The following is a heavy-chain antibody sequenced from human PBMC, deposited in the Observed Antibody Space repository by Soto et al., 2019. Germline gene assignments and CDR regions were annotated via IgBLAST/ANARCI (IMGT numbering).Heavy chain of an antibody. CDR1: GFTFSDYY. V-gene: IGHV3-11*06. Sequence: GGSLRLSCAASGFTFSDYYMSWIRQAPGKGLEWISYISGRNTFTQYADSVKGRFTISRDNAKNSLYLQLNSLTAEDTAVYYCARDGGLIIPGAIGGGYGLDVWGQGTTVTVSS. J-gene: IGHJ6*02. CDR2: ISGRNTFT. D-gene: IGHD2-2*02. CDR3: ARDGGLIIPGAIGGGYGLDV.